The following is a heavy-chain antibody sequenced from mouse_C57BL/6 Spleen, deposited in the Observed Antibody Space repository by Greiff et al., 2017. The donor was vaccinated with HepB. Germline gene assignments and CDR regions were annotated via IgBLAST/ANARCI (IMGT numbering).Heavy chain of an antibody. V-gene: IGHV7-3*01. CDR3: ARYRYYYGSSYGYFDY. CDR2: IRNKANGYTT. D-gene: IGHD1-1*01. CDR1: GFTFTDYY. J-gene: IGHJ2*01. Sequence: EVKLMESGGGLVQPGGSLSLSCAASGFTFTDYYMSWVRQPPGKALEWLGFIRNKANGYTTEYSASVKGRFTISRDNSQSILYLQMNALRAEDSATYYCARYRYYYGSSYGYFDYWGQGTTLTVSS.